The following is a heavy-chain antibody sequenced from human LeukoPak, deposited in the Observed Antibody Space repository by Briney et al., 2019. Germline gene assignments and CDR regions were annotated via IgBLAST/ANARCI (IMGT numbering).Heavy chain of an antibody. J-gene: IGHJ3*02. D-gene: IGHD2-2*01. CDR3: ARVDCTTTSCPRHDAFDI. Sequence: GGSLRLSCTASGFTFSDYRMNWVRQAPGKGLEWVSSISGLSNYIYYADSVKGRFTISRDNAKNSLSLQMNSLRAEDTAVYYCARVDCTTTSCPRHDAFDIWGQGTMVTVS. CDR1: GFTFSDYR. V-gene: IGHV3-21*01. CDR2: ISGLSNYI.